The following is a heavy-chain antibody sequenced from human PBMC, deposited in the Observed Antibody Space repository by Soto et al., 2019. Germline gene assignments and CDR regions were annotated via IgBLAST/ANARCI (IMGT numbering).Heavy chain of an antibody. D-gene: IGHD5-12*01. J-gene: IGHJ4*02. CDR3: ARSPRRDGYNYGY. CDR1: GGTFSSYA. CDR2: IIPIFGTA. Sequence: ASVKVSCKASGGTFSSYAISWVRQAPGQGLEWMGGIIPIFGTANYAQKFQGRVTITADESTSTAYMELSSLRSEDTAVYYCARSPRRDGYNYGYWGQGTLVTVSS. V-gene: IGHV1-69*13.